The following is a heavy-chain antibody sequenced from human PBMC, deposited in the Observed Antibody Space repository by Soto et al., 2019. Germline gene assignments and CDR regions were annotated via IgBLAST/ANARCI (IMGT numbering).Heavy chain of an antibody. CDR3: ARALGSGYDPGDD. Sequence: QVQLVQSVAEVKKPGSSVKVSCKTSGGTFNSYVFNWVRQAPGQGLEWVGGIISIFGTPNYGQKFQGRVTITADESTSTGFMELSSLTSEDTAIYYCARALGSGYDPGDDWGQGTLVTVSS. CDR1: GGTFNSYV. J-gene: IGHJ4*02. D-gene: IGHD5-12*01. V-gene: IGHV1-69*12. CDR2: IISIFGTP.